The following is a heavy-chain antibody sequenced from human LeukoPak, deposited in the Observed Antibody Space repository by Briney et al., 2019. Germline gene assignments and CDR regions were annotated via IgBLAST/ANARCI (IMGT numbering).Heavy chain of an antibody. J-gene: IGHJ6*02. CDR1: GGTFSSYA. CDR2: IIPILGIA. CDR3: ARDPEVRGTNYYYGMDV. Sequence: SSVKVSCKASGGTFSSYAISWVRQAPGQVLEWMGRIIPILGIANYGQKFQGRVTITADKSTRTAYVEPSSLRAEDTAVYYCARDPEVRGTNYYYGMDVWGQGTTVTVSS. D-gene: IGHD3-10*01. V-gene: IGHV1-69*04.